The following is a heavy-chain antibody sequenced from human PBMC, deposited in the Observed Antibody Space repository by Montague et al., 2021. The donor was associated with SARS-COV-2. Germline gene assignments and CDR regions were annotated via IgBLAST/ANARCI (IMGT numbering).Heavy chain of an antibody. J-gene: IGHJ4*02. D-gene: IGHD1-20*01. CDR3: VRDQGRSNWNYPDY. Sequence: SETLSLTCTVSGGSISGYYWCWFRKSDGPGLEWIGRIYNSSSTSYNYSLKSRVTMSVDTYKNQFSLKLSAVTAADTAVYYCVRDQGRSNWNYPDYWGQGTLVTVSS. CDR2: IYNSSST. V-gene: IGHV4-4*07. CDR1: GGSISGYY.